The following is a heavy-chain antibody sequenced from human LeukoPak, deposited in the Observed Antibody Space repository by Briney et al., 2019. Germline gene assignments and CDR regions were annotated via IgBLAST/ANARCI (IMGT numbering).Heavy chain of an antibody. CDR1: LDSTTSYY. CDR2: VYKSGQI. D-gene: IGHD4-23*01. J-gene: IGHJ4*02. CDR3: AGTTVVTHLIDYFDY. V-gene: IGHV4-59*01. Sequence: SETLSLTCSVSLDSTTSYYWGWVRQSPGKGPEWLAYVYKSGQIDYNSSLRSRLFVSVDRSKAQLSLTLRSVTAADTAVYYCAGTTVVTHLIDYFDYWGQGTLVTVSS.